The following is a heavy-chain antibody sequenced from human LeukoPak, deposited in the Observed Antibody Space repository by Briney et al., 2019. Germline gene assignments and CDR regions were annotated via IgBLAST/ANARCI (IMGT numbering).Heavy chain of an antibody. D-gene: IGHD1-26*01. CDR1: GYTFTGYY. V-gene: IGHV1-2*02. CDR2: INPNSGGT. Sequence: ASVKVSFKASGYTFTGYYMHWVRQAPGQGLEWMGWINPNSGGTNYAQKFQGRVTMTRDTSISTAYMELSRLRSDDTAVYYCASLGWELLLEGWFDPWGQGTLVTVSS. CDR3: ASLGWELLLEGWFDP. J-gene: IGHJ5*02.